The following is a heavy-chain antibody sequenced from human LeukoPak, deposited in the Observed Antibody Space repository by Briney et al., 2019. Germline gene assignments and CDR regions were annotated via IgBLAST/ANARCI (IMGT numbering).Heavy chain of an antibody. Sequence: SETLSLTCAVSGAFIDTTSYYCAWLRQPPGKGLGWIGSIYYSDDTHYSPSLKSRLTISADTSKNQFSLKLSSVTAADTAVYYCAIDYGDYPDYWGQGTLVTVSS. CDR1: GAFIDTTSYY. V-gene: IGHV4-39*01. J-gene: IGHJ4*02. D-gene: IGHD4-17*01. CDR2: IYYSDDT. CDR3: AIDYGDYPDY.